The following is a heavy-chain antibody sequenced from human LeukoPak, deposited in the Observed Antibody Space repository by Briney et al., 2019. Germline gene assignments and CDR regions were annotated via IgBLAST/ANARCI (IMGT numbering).Heavy chain of an antibody. J-gene: IGHJ3*01. CDR2: FDPEDGET. V-gene: IGHV1-24*01. D-gene: IGHD6-19*01. Sequence: ASVKVSCKVSGYTLTEVSMHWVRQAPGKGLEWMGGFDPEDGETIYAQKFQGRVTMTEDTSTDTAHMELSSLRSEDTAVYYCARDGSIAVAGNVVVTWGQGTMVTVSS. CDR1: GYTLTEVS. CDR3: ARDGSIAVAGNVVVT.